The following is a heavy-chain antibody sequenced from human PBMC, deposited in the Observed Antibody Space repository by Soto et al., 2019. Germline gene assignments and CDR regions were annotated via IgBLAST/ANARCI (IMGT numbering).Heavy chain of an antibody. CDR2: IYYSGST. D-gene: IGHD6-13*01. J-gene: IGHJ4*02. CDR3: ALSRAAAGTYYFDY. V-gene: IGHV4-59*01. CDR1: GGSISNYY. Sequence: SETLSLTCTVSGGSISNYYWSWIRQPPGKGLEWIGYIYYSGSTNYNPSLKSRVTISVDTSKNQFSLKLSSVTAADTAVYYCALSRAAAGTYYFDYWGQGTLVTVSS.